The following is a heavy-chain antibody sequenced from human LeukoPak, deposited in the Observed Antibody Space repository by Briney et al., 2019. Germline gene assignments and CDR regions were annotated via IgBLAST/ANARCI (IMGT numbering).Heavy chain of an antibody. D-gene: IGHD3-9*01. CDR1: GFTFSSYA. CDR2: ISGSGGST. CDR3: AKGAVDILTGYYSDY. V-gene: IGHV3-23*01. J-gene: IGHJ4*02. Sequence: GGSLRLSCAASGFTFSSYAMSWVRQAPGKRLEWVSAISGSGGSTYYADSVKGRFTISRDNSKNTLYLQMNSLRAEDTAVYYCAKGAVDILTGYYSDYWGQGTLVTVSS.